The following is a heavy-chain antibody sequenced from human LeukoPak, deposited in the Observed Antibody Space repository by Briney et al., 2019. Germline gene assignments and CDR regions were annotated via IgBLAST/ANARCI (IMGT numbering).Heavy chain of an antibody. CDR3: ARDSSRRGGAFDY. CDR2: IYSGGSI. Sequence: GGSLRLSCAASGLIVSSNYVTWVRQAPGKGLEWVSVIYSGGSIYYADSVKGRFTISRDNSRNTLYLQMNSLRAEDTAVYYCARDSSRRGGAFDYWGQGTLVTVSS. CDR1: GLIVSSNY. J-gene: IGHJ4*02. D-gene: IGHD3-10*01. V-gene: IGHV3-53*05.